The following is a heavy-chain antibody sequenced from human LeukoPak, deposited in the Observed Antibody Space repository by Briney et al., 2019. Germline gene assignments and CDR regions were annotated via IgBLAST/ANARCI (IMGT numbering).Heavy chain of an antibody. D-gene: IGHD3-10*01. CDR3: ARDMVRGESPGFDP. CDR2: ISGSGGST. Sequence: GGSLRLSCAASGFTFSSYAMSWVRQAPGKGLEWVSAISGSGGSTYYADSVKGRFTISRDNSKNTLYLQMNSLRAEDTAVYYCARDMVRGESPGFDPWGQGTLVTVSS. CDR1: GFTFSSYA. V-gene: IGHV3-23*01. J-gene: IGHJ5*02.